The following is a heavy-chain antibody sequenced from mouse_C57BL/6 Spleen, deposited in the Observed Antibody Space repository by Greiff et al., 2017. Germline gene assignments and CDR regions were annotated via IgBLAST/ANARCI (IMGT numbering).Heavy chain of an antibody. Sequence: VQLKESGGGLVKPGGSLKLSCAASGFTFSDYGMHWVRQAPEKGLEWVAYISSGSSTIYYADTVKGRFTISRDNAKNTLFLQMTSLRSEDTAMYYCARYGNYLDYWGQGTTLTVSS. CDR1: GFTFSDYG. CDR2: ISSGSSTI. V-gene: IGHV5-17*01. D-gene: IGHD2-1*01. CDR3: ARYGNYLDY. J-gene: IGHJ2*01.